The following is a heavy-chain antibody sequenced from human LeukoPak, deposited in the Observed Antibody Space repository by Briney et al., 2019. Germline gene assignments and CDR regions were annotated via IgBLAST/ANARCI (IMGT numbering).Heavy chain of an antibody. V-gene: IGHV3-23*01. CDR3: ARDIHYSSSVYYYYYYMDV. CDR2: IGGSGTRT. CDR1: GFTFTTYG. J-gene: IGHJ6*03. D-gene: IGHD6-6*01. Sequence: PGGSLRLSCSASGFTFTTYGMNWVRQAPGKGLEWVSGIGGSGTRTYYADSVKGRFTISRDNSKNTLYLQMNSLRDEDTAVYYCARDIHYSSSVYYYYYYMDVWGKGTTVTISS.